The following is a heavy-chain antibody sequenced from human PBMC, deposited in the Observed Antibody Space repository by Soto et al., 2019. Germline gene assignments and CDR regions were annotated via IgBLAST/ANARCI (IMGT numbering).Heavy chain of an antibody. CDR3: ARSSGSAYWFDP. Sequence: QVQLVQSGAEVKKPGASVKVSCKASSYTFTSYGISWVRQAPGQGLEWMGWTSAYNGNPNDAQKLQGRVTMTTDPSTSTAYMELRSLRSDDTAVYYCARSSGSAYWFDPWGQGTLVTVSS. CDR1: SYTFTSYG. CDR2: TSAYNGNP. V-gene: IGHV1-18*01. D-gene: IGHD6-6*01. J-gene: IGHJ5*02.